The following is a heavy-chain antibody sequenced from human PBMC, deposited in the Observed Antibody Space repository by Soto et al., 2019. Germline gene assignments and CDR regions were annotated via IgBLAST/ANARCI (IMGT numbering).Heavy chain of an antibody. CDR2: FSGSGSST. CDR3: AKRTLKGQGNSGFYFDY. D-gene: IGHD5-12*01. CDR1: GFTFSNYA. Sequence: HPGGSLRLSCAASGFTFSNYAMTWVRQAPGEGLEWVSAFSGSGSSTYYADSVKGRFSISRDNSKNTLYLQMNSLRADDTAIYYCAKRTLKGQGNSGFYFDYWGQGTLVTVSS. V-gene: IGHV3-23*01. J-gene: IGHJ4*02.